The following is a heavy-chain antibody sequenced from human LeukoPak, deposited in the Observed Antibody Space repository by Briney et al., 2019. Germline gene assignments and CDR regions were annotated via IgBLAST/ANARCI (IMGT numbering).Heavy chain of an antibody. Sequence: GGSLRLSCAASGFTFSSYDMHWVRQATGKGLEWVSAIGTAGDTYYPGSVKGRFTISRENAKNSLYLQMNSLRAGDTAVYYCARGGYDSSGYWTPYDYWGQGPRVPVSS. CDR2: IGTAGDT. V-gene: IGHV3-13*01. D-gene: IGHD3-22*01. CDR1: GFTFSSYD. J-gene: IGHJ4*02. CDR3: ARGGYDSSGYWTPYDY.